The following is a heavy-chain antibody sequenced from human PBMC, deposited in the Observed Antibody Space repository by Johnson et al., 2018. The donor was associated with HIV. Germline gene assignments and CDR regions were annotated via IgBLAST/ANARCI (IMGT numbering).Heavy chain of an antibody. CDR2: RSYDGSDK. V-gene: IGHV3-30*18. J-gene: IGHJ3*01. Sequence: QVQLVESGGGVVQPGGSLRPSCAASGFTFSSYGMNWVRQAPGKGLEWVAVRSYDGSDKYYADSVKGRFTISRDNSKNTLYLKTNSLRAEDTAVYYCAKGATRYKTDGSKHDGAFDVWGQGTMVTVSS. CDR3: AKGATRYKTDGSKHDGAFDV. D-gene: IGHD1-26*01. CDR1: GFTFSSYG.